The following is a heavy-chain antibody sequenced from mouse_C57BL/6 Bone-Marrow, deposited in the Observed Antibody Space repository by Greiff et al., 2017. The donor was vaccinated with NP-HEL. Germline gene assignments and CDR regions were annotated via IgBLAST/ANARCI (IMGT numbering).Heavy chain of an antibody. Sequence: QVQLQQSGPELVKPGASVKISCKASGYAFSSSWLNWVKQRPGKGLEWIGRIYPGDGDTNSNGKFKGKATLTADKSSSTAYMQLSSLTSEDSAVYFCAKHMLHYYAMDYWGQGASVTVST. CDR2: IYPGDGDT. CDR3: AKHMLHYYAMDY. D-gene: IGHD6-5*01. V-gene: IGHV1-82*01. CDR1: GYAFSSSW. J-gene: IGHJ4*01.